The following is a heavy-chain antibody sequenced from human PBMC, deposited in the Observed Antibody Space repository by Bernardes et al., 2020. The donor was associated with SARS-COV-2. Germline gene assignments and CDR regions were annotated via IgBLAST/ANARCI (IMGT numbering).Heavy chain of an antibody. CDR3: ARGGYSYGLVKDY. CDR1: GYTFTGYY. CDR2: INPNSGGT. V-gene: IGHV1-2*04. J-gene: IGHJ4*02. Sequence: ASVKVSCKASGYTFTGYYMHWVRQAPRQGLEWMGWINPNSGGTNYAQKFQGWVTMTRDTSISTAYMELSRLRSDDTAVYYCARGGYSYGLVKDYWGQGTLVTVSS. D-gene: IGHD5-18*01.